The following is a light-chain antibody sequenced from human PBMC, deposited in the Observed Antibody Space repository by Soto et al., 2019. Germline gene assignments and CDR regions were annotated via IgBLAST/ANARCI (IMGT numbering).Light chain of an antibody. CDR1: SRDVGGYNY. CDR2: EVS. Sequence: QSVLTQPASVSGSPGQSITISCTGTSRDVGGYNYVSWYQQHPGKAPKLMIYEVSNRPSGVSNRLSGSKSGNTASLTISGLQAEDEADYYCSSYTSSSTLVVFGGGTKLTVL. CDR3: SSYTSSSTLVV. J-gene: IGLJ2*01. V-gene: IGLV2-14*01.